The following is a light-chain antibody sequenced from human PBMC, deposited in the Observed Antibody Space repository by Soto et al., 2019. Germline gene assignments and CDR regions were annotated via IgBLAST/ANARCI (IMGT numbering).Light chain of an antibody. J-gene: IGLJ2*01. V-gene: IGLV2-14*03. CDR2: DIT. CDR1: SRDVGAYNF. CDR3: SSYATINNLWL. Sequence: QSALTQPASVSGSPGQSVTISSTGISRDVGAYNFVSWYQQHPGRAPKLIIFDITDRPSGVSSRFSGSRSGSTASLTISGLQADDEAVYYCSSYATINNLWLFGGGTKVTVL.